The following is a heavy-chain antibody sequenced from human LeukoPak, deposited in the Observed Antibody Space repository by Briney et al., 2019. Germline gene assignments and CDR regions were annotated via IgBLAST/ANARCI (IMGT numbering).Heavy chain of an antibody. CDR1: GFTFQNFD. V-gene: IGHV3-23*01. CDR3: VRGASHLAY. CDR2: ISRSGAYA. D-gene: IGHD4/OR15-4a*01. Sequence: PGGSLRLSCAASGFTFQNFDMSWVRPAPGKGLEWVSSISRSGAYAHYADSVKGRFTISRDNSNSTLFLQMNSLRGDDTAVYYCVRGASHLAYWGQGTLVTASS. J-gene: IGHJ4*02.